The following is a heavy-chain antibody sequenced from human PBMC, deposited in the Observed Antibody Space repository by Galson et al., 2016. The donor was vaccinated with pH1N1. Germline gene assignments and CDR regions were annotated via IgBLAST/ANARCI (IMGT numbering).Heavy chain of an antibody. D-gene: IGHD3-22*01. CDR1: GDTFTSYA. CDR2: INAGNGIP. CDR3: ASSYYYDSSGYTD. Sequence: SGKVSCKASGDTFTSYAMHWVRQAPGQRLEWMGWINAGNGIPKYSQRFQGRVTITRDTSASTAYMELSSLRSEDTAVYHCASSYYYDSSGYTDWGQGTLVTVSS. V-gene: IGHV1-3*01. J-gene: IGHJ4*02.